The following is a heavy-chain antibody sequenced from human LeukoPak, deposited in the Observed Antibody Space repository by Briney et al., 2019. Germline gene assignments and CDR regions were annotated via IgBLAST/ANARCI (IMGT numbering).Heavy chain of an antibody. D-gene: IGHD5-12*01. CDR3: ARDLTVDIVATTQGY. J-gene: IGHJ4*02. V-gene: IGHV3-7*03. Sequence: GGSLRLSCAVSGFTFSSYWMSWVRQAPGKGLEWVANIKQDGREKYYVDSVKGRFTISRDNAKNSLYLQMNSLRAEDTAVYYCARDLTVDIVATTQGYWGQGTLVTVSS. CDR1: GFTFSSYW. CDR2: IKQDGREK.